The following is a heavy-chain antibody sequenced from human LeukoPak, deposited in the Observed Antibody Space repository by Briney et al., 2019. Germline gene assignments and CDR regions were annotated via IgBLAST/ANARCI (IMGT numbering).Heavy chain of an antibody. D-gene: IGHD3-16*01. J-gene: IGHJ4*02. CDR1: GGSLNNLF. V-gene: IGHV4-59*01. CDR3: AREGPLGKYYDY. CDR2: FSYSGGT. Sequence: SETLSLTCTVSGGSLNNLFWTWIRQPPAKGLEWIGYFSYSGGTTYNPSLKSRVTISIDTSKNQFSLNLNSVTAADTAVYYCAREGPLGKYYDYWGPGTLVTVSS.